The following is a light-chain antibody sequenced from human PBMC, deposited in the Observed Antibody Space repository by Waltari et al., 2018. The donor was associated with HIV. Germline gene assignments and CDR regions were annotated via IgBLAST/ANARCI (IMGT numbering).Light chain of an antibody. CDR1: TSNIGTNH. CDR2: KNS. Sequence: QSVLTQPPSASGSPGQRGTISCFGSTSNIGTNHVYWYQQLPGAAPRLLIYKNSQRPSGVPDRFSGSKSGTAASLAISGLRSEDEAEDYCATWDDSLSGRWVFGGGTKLTVL. CDR3: ATWDDSLSGRWV. V-gene: IGLV1-47*01. J-gene: IGLJ3*02.